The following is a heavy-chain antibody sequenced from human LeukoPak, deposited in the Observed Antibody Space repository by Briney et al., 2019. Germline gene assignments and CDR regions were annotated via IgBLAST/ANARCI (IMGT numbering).Heavy chain of an antibody. CDR1: GFTFSSYW. D-gene: IGHD1-26*01. V-gene: IGHV3-74*01. CDR2: INPDGSTT. Sequence: GGSLRLSCAASGFTFSSYWIHWVRQAPGKGLVWVSLINPDGSTTSYADSVKGRFTISRDNAKNTLYLQMNSLTPEDTAVYYCARRAQGAWEYTYWGQGTLVTVSS. J-gene: IGHJ4*02. CDR3: ARRAQGAWEYTY.